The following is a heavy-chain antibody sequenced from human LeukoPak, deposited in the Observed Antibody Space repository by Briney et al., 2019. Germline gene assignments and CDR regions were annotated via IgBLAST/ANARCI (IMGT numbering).Heavy chain of an antibody. CDR3: ARAAFYYETSGYKTVCYFDY. Sequence: SETLSLTCTVSGGSVSSGSYYWSWIRQPPGKGLEWIGDIYYSGSTNYNPSPKSRVTISVDTSKNQFSLKLSSVTAADTAVYYCARAAFYYETSGYKTVCYFDYWGQGTLVTVSS. CDR1: GGSVSSGSYY. CDR2: IYYSGST. V-gene: IGHV4-61*01. D-gene: IGHD3-22*01. J-gene: IGHJ4*02.